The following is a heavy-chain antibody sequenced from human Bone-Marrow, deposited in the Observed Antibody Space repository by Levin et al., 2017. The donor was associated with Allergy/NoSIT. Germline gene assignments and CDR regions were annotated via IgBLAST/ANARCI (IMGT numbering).Heavy chain of an antibody. CDR2: IYYSGST. CDR3: ARSGYDFWSGYYPNPTVTTDY. CDR1: GGSISSSSYY. V-gene: IGHV4-39*07. Sequence: KSGGSLRLSCTVSGGSISSSSYYWGWIRQPPGKGLEWIGSIYYSGSTYYNPSLKSRVTISVDTSKNQFSLKLSSVTAADTAVYYCARSGYDFWSGYYPNPTVTTDYWGQGTLVTVSS. J-gene: IGHJ4*02. D-gene: IGHD3-3*01.